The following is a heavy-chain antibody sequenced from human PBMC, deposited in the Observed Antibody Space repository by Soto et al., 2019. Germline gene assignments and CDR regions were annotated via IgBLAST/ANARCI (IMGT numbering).Heavy chain of an antibody. V-gene: IGHV4-38-2*01. CDR2: IFHTGTT. D-gene: IGHD3-10*01. J-gene: IGHJ6*02. CDR3: ARAPGYYYGSGSYYRLSYYYYGMDV. CDR1: GDSIIGIYH. Sequence: SETLSLTCAVSGDSIIGIYHWAWIRQPPGRSLGWMARIFHTGTTYYTPSLKSRVTISVDTSKNQFSLKLSSVTAADTAVYYCARAPGYYYGSGSYYRLSYYYYGMDVWGQGTTVTVSS.